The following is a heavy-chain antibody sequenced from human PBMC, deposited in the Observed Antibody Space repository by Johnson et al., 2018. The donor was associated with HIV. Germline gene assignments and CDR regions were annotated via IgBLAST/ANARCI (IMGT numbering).Heavy chain of an antibody. CDR1: GFAFSSYA. Sequence: QVQLVESGGGVVQPGRSLRLSCAASGFAFSSYAMHWVRQAPGKGLEWVAVIRFAGSNKYYADSVKVRFNISRDNSKNTLYLQMNSLRAEDTAVYYCAKDGAAPASYGAFDIWGQGTMVTVSS. D-gene: IGHD2-8*01. CDR3: AKDGAAPASYGAFDI. V-gene: IGHV3-33*06. J-gene: IGHJ3*02. CDR2: IRFAGSNK.